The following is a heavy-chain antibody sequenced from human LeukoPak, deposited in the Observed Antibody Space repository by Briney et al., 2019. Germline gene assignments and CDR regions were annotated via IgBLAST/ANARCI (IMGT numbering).Heavy chain of an antibody. CDR3: ARVFTISSGWYRSFDY. Sequence: ASVKVSCKASGYTFTSYGISWVRRAPGQGLEWMGWISAYNGNTNYAQKLQGRVTMTTDTSTSTAYMELRSLRSDDTAVYYCARVFTISSGWYRSFDYWGQGTLVTVSS. J-gene: IGHJ4*02. CDR1: GYTFTSYG. V-gene: IGHV1-18*01. CDR2: ISAYNGNT. D-gene: IGHD6-19*01.